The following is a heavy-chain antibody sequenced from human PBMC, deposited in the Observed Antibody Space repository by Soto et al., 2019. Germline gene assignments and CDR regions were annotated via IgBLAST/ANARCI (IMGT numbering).Heavy chain of an antibody. CDR3: ATSYGSGYRAFDY. J-gene: IGHJ4*02. CDR1: GDTFSFYS. Sequence: QVQLVQSGAEVKRPGSSVKVSCKASGDTFSFYSINWVRQAPGLGLEWMGRVNPILSLSNYAQRFQGRVTMPADKPTRTAYMVISSLRSEDTAIYYCATSYGSGYRAFDYWGQGAQVIVSS. V-gene: IGHV1-69*02. D-gene: IGHD3-10*01. CDR2: VNPILSLS.